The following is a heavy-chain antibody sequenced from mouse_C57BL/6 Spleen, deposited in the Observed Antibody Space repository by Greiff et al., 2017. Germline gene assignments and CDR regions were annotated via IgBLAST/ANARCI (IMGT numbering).Heavy chain of an antibody. CDR2: ISSGSSTI. CDR3: ARGDYYGSSYPEN. Sequence: EVKLMESGGGLVKPGGSLKLSCAASGFTFSDYGMHWVRQAPEKGLEWVAYISSGSSTIYYADTVKGRFTISRDNAKNTLFLQMTSLRSEDTAMYYCARGDYYGSSYPENWGQGTLVTVSA. CDR1: GFTFSDYG. V-gene: IGHV5-17*01. J-gene: IGHJ3*01. D-gene: IGHD1-1*01.